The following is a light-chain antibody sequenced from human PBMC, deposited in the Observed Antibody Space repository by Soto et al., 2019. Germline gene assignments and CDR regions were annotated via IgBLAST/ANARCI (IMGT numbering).Light chain of an antibody. CDR3: QHYGDSPPT. Sequence: IVLTQSPGTLSLSPGERATLSCRASQSVSSAFFAWYQQKPGQPLRLLIYAAASRATGIPDRFSGSGSATDFTLTISRLEPEDFAVYYCQHYGDSPPTFGRGTK. J-gene: IGKJ2*01. V-gene: IGKV3-20*01. CDR2: AAA. CDR1: QSVSSAF.